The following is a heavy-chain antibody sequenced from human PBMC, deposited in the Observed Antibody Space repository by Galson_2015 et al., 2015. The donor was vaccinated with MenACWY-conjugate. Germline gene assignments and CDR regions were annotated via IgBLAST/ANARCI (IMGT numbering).Heavy chain of an antibody. CDR2: INPSGGTT. J-gene: IGHJ5*02. CDR3: ARGRSDGLGGNRWFDP. CDR1: GYTFTTYY. D-gene: IGHD3-16*01. V-gene: IGHV1-46*01. Sequence: SVKVSCKASGYTFTTYYMHWVRQAPGQGLEWMGIINPSGGTTSYAQKFQGSVTMTRDTSTSTVYMELSSLRYEDTAVYYCARGRSDGLGGNRWFDPWGQGTLVTVSS.